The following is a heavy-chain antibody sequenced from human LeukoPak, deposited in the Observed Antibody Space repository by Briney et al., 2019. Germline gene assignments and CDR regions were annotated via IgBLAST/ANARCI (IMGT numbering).Heavy chain of an antibody. V-gene: IGHV4-38-2*02. D-gene: IGHD3-10*01. CDR2: IYHSGST. Sequence: PSETLSLTCTVSGYSITSGYYWGWIRQPPGKGLEWIGSIYHSGSTYYNPSLKSRVTISVDTSKNQFSLKLSSVTAADTAVYYCARARLLWFGELGNYYFDYWGQGTLVTVSS. CDR3: ARARLLWFGELGNYYFDY. CDR1: GYSITSGYY. J-gene: IGHJ4*02.